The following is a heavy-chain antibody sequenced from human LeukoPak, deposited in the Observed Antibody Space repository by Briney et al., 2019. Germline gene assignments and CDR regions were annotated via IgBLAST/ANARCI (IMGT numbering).Heavy chain of an antibody. J-gene: IGHJ4*02. CDR2: IYYSGST. V-gene: IGHV4-59*01. Sequence: PSETLSLTCTVSGGSISSYYWSWIRQPPGKGLEWIGYIYYSGSTNYNPSLKSRVTISVDTSKNQFSLKLSSVTAADTAVYYCARTQYSSGWYSWRFDYWGQGTLVTVSS. CDR3: ARTQYSSGWYSWRFDY. CDR1: GGSISSYY. D-gene: IGHD6-19*01.